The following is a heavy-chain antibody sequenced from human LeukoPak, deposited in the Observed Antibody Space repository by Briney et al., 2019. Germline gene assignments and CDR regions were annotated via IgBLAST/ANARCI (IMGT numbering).Heavy chain of an antibody. Sequence: GGSLRPSCAASGFTFSSYAMSWVRQAPGKGLEWVSAISGSGGSTYYADSVKGRFTISRDNSKNTLYLQMNSLRAEDTAVYYCAKSIWSGYLNWFDPWGQGTLVTVSS. CDR2: ISGSGGST. J-gene: IGHJ5*02. D-gene: IGHD3-3*01. CDR1: GFTFSSYA. V-gene: IGHV3-23*01. CDR3: AKSIWSGYLNWFDP.